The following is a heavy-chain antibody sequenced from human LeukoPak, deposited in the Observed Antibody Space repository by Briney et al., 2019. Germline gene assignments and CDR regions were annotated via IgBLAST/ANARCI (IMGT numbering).Heavy chain of an antibody. J-gene: IGHJ4*02. D-gene: IGHD6-19*01. V-gene: IGHV3-23*01. CDR1: GFTFSSYA. CDR3: AKRDSSGSLPRLFDY. Sequence: GGSLRLSCAASGFTFSSYAMNWVRQAPGKGLEWVSVISGSGGSSLYADSVKGRFTISRDSSKNTLYLQMNSLRAEDTAVYYCAKRDSSGSLPRLFDYWGQGTLVTVSS. CDR2: ISGSGGSS.